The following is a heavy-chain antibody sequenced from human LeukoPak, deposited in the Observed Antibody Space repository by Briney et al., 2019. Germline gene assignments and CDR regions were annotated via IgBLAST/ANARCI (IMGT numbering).Heavy chain of an antibody. D-gene: IGHD1-14*01. J-gene: IGHJ5*02. V-gene: IGHV1-69*05. CDR1: GYTFSSYA. CDR2: IIPIFGTA. Sequence: ASVKVSCKASGYTFSSYAISWVRQAPGQGLEWMGGIIPIFGTANYAQKFQGRVTITTDESTSTAYMELSSLRSEDTAVYYCARDLPPSNWFDPWGQGTLVTVSS. CDR3: ARDLPPSNWFDP.